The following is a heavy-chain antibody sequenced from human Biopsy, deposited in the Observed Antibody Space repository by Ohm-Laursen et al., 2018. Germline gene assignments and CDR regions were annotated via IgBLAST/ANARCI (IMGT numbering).Heavy chain of an antibody. V-gene: IGHV4-59*11. CDR1: GGSFTGHY. J-gene: IGHJ4*02. Sequence: SETLSLTCTVSGGSFTGHYWSWIRQPPGQGLEWIGHISYTGFTSYNASLKSRVTISVATSRNHFSLRLSSLTAADTAVYYCARGSNDFGGLYFPRWGQGTLLTVSS. CDR3: ARGSNDFGGLYFPR. CDR2: ISYTGFT. D-gene: IGHD4-23*01.